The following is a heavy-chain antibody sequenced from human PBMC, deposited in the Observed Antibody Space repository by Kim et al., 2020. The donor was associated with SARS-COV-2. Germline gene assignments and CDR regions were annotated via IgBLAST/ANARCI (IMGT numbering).Heavy chain of an antibody. CDR3: AWALGGYYGAAY. J-gene: IGHJ4*02. D-gene: IGHD3-22*01. V-gene: IGHV3-21*01. Sequence: YYAYSVKGRFTISRDNAKNSLYLQMNSLRAEDTAVYYCAWALGGYYGAAYWGQGTLVTVSS.